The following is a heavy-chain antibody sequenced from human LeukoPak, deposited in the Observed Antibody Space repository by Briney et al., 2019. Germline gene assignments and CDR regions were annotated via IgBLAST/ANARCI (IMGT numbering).Heavy chain of an antibody. D-gene: IGHD2-15*01. CDR3: ARALGSPKYYYYMDV. CDR1: GGSFSGYY. CDR2: INHSGST. J-gene: IGHJ6*03. Sequence: SETLSLTCAVYGGSFSGYYWSWIRQPPGKGLEWVGEINHSGSTNYNPSLKSRVTISVDTSKNQFSLKLSSVTAADTAVYYCARALGSPKYYYYMDVWGKGTTVTVSS. V-gene: IGHV4-34*01.